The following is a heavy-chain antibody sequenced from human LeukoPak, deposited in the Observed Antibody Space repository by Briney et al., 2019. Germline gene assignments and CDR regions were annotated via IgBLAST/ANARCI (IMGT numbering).Heavy chain of an antibody. CDR2: MYYSGDS. J-gene: IGHJ5*02. D-gene: IGHD1-14*01. CDR1: GVPITDYY. V-gene: IGHV4-59*01. CDR3: ARELPSTGNWFDP. Sequence: SETLSLTCNISGVPITDYYWSWIRLAPRRGLEWIGYMYYSGDSNSNPSLEGRVTMSADTSTNQFSLRLISVTAADTAIYYCARELPSTGNWFDPWGQGILVTVSS.